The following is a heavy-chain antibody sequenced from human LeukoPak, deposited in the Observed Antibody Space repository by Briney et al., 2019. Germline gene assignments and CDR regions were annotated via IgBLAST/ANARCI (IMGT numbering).Heavy chain of an antibody. V-gene: IGHV1-3*01. CDR1: GYTFPNYA. Sequence: ASVKVSCKASGYTFPNYAMQWVRQAPGQRLEWMGWINAGNGHTRYSQRFQGRVTITRDTSASTVYMEVTSLRFEDTAVYYCARGIWSRTVSSYYFDCWGQGTLVTVSS. D-gene: IGHD3-3*01. CDR3: ARGIWSRTVSSYYFDC. J-gene: IGHJ4*02. CDR2: INAGNGHT.